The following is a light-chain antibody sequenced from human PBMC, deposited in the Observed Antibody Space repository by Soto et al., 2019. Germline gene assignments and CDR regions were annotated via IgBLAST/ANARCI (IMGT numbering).Light chain of an antibody. CDR3: QQYD. J-gene: IGKJ4*01. Sequence: DIVLTQSPGTLSLSPGERATLSCRTSESISSEYLAWYQQRPGQAPRRLIYGACSRATGVPDRFSGSVTGTVITLTITGLEADDCAVYYSQQYDFGGGTKVDIK. CDR1: ESISSEY. CDR2: GAC. V-gene: IGKV3-20*01.